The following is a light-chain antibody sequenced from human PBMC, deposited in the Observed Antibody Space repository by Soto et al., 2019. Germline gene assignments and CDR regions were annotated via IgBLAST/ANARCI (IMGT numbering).Light chain of an antibody. CDR3: SSYTSSSTLV. V-gene: IGLV2-14*03. CDR1: SSDVGCYNY. Sequence: QSALTQPASVSGSPGQSITISCTGTSSDVGCYNYVSWYQQHPGKAPKFMIYDVSNRPSGVSNRFSGSKSGNTASLTISGLQAEDEADYYCSSYTSSSTLVFGGGTKVTVL. J-gene: IGLJ2*01. CDR2: DVS.